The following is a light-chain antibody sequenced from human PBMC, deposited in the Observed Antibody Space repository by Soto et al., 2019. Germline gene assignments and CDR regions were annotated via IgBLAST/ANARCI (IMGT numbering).Light chain of an antibody. CDR1: SSDIGAYNY. J-gene: IGLJ2*01. Sequence: QSALTQPASVSGSPGQSITISCTGTSSDIGAYNYVSWFQQHPDKAPKLMIYEVSNRPSGVSNRFSGSKSGNTASLTISGLQAEDEAGYYCCSYTSSTTPLFGGGTKLTVL. CDR2: EVS. CDR3: CSYTSSTTPL. V-gene: IGLV2-14*01.